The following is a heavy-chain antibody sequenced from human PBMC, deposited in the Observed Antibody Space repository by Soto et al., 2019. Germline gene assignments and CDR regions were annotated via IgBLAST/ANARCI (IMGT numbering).Heavy chain of an antibody. CDR1: GTSIPSRSYY. CDR3: ARHSAYYYYMDV. J-gene: IGHJ6*03. CDR2: IYYSGST. V-gene: IGHV4-39*01. Sequence: ETLSLTCTVTGTSIPSRSYYWALTREPPGKGLEWMGSIYYSGSTYYNPSLKRRVTISVATPKHQFSLKLSSVPAADTAVYYCARHSAYYYYMDVWGKGTTVPASS.